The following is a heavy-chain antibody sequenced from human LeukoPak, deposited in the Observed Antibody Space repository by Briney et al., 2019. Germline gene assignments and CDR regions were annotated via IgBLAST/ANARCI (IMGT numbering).Heavy chain of an antibody. D-gene: IGHD1-26*01. CDR2: ISGSGGST. V-gene: IGHV3-23*01. J-gene: IGHJ4*02. Sequence: GRSLRLSCAASGFTFSSYGMHWVRQAPGKGLEWVSAISGSGGSTYYADSVKGRFTISRDNSKNTLYLQMNSLRAEDTAVYYCAKGGSSLDYWGQGTLVTVSS. CDR1: GFTFSSYG. CDR3: AKGGSSLDY.